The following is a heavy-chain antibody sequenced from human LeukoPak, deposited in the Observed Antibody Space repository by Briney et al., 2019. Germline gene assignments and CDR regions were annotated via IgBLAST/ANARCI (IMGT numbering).Heavy chain of an antibody. D-gene: IGHD3-16*01. Sequence: PGGSLRLSCAASGFTFSNYAMSWVRQAPGKGLKWVSAITGSGGSTYYADSVKGRFTISRDNSKNTLYLQMNSLRAEDTAVYYCAKGVGGSNYWGQGTLVTVSS. CDR3: AKGVGGSNY. J-gene: IGHJ4*02. V-gene: IGHV3-23*01. CDR2: ITGSGGST. CDR1: GFTFSNYA.